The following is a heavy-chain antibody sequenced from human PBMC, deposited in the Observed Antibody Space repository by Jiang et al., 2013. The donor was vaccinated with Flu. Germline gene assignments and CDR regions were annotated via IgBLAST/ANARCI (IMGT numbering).Heavy chain of an antibody. J-gene: IGHJ4*02. CDR3: ARAPPTRYYSGSYWESFDY. Sequence: SVKVSCKTSGYTFTNYGISWVRQAPGQGLEWMGWISAYNDNTNYAQKLQGRVTMTTDTSTSTAYMELRSLRSDDTAVYYCARAPPTRYYSGSYWESFDYWGQGTLVTVSS. D-gene: IGHD1-26*01. CDR2: ISAYNDNT. V-gene: IGHV1-18*01. CDR1: GYTFTNYG.